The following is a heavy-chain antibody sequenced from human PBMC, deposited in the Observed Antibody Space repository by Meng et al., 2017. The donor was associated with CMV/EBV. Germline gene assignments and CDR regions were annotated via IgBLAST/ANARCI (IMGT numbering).Heavy chain of an antibody. CDR2: TRTKANRYTT. D-gene: IGHD1-26*01. CDR1: GFSFSDHY. J-gene: IGHJ4*02. V-gene: IGHV3-72*01. Sequence: VSGFSFSDHYMDWVRPAPGKGLEWVGRTRTKANRYTTESAASVKGRFTISRDDSQNSLYLQMNSLKTEDTAVYYCARVTYGVGATGYWGPGTLVTVSS. CDR3: ARVTYGVGATGY.